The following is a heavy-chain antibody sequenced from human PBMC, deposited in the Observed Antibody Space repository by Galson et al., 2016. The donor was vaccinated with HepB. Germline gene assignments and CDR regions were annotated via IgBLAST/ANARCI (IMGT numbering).Heavy chain of an antibody. CDR2: ISNDGVSK. J-gene: IGHJ6*02. CDR1: GFQFNSYG. V-gene: IGHV3-30*03. CDR3: ARPRADYYSSFGMIL. D-gene: IGHD6-25*01. Sequence: SLRLSCAASGFQFNSYGMHWVRQAPGKGLEWVALISNDGVSKHYADSVKVRFSISRDDSKNTVFLQMGRLRVDETAVYYCARPRADYYSSFGMILWGQGTTVIVSS.